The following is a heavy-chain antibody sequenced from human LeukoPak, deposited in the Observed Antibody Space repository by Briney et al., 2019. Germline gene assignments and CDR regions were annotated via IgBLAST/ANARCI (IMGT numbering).Heavy chain of an antibody. Sequence: PGGSLRLSCAASGFTFRSYWMSWVRQAPGKGLEWVANIKQDGSVKYYVDSVKGRFTISRDNAKNSLYLQMNSLRAEDTAVYYCARDLPQQLVHFDYWGQGTLVTVSS. V-gene: IGHV3-7*01. CDR2: IKQDGSVK. J-gene: IGHJ4*02. D-gene: IGHD6-13*01. CDR3: ARDLPQQLVHFDY. CDR1: GFTFRSYW.